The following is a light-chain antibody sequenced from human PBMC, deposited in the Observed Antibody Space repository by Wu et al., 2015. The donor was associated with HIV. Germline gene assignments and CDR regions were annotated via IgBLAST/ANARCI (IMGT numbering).Light chain of an antibody. Sequence: EIMMTQSPATLSVSPGERVTLSCRASQSVSSNLAWYQQKSGQAPRLLIYEASSRATGIPDRFTASGSRTDFTLTISNLEPGDFAVYYCQQRSNWLLTFGGGTRVEIK. V-gene: IGKV3-11*01. CDR2: EAS. CDR3: QQRSNWLLT. CDR1: QSVSSN. J-gene: IGKJ4*01.